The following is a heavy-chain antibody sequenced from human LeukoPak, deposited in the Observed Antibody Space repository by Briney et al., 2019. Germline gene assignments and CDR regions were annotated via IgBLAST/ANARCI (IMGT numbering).Heavy chain of an antibody. V-gene: IGHV4-59*08. J-gene: IGHJ6*03. CDR1: GGSTSSFY. CDR3: AGLSYYYMDV. CDR2: VYYTGAT. Sequence: SETLSLTCILSGGSTSSFYWSWLRQSPGKRLEWIGYVYYTGATNYNPSLRSRVTMSVDMSKNEFSLKLKSVTAADTGIYFCAGLSYYYMDVWGKGTPVAVSS.